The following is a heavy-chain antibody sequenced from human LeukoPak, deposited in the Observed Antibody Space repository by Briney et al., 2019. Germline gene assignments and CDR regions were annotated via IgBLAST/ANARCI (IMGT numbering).Heavy chain of an antibody. D-gene: IGHD3-3*01. CDR3: ARVGDTIFGQYYFDY. J-gene: IGHJ4*02. CDR2: ISAYNGNT. Sequence: GASVKVSCKASGYTFTSYGISWVRQAPGQGLEWMGWISAYNGNTNYAQKLQGRVTMTTDTSTSTAYMELSSLRSEDTAVYYCARVGDTIFGQYYFDYWGQGTLVTVSS. CDR1: GYTFTSYG. V-gene: IGHV1-18*01.